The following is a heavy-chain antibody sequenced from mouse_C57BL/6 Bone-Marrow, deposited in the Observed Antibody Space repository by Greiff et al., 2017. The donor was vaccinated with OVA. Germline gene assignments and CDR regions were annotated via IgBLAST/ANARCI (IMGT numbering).Heavy chain of an antibody. CDR2: IYPRSGNT. V-gene: IGHV1-81*01. CDR3: ARLESYYSNLG. CDR1: GYTFTSYG. Sequence: QVQLKQSGAELARPGASVKLSCKASGYTFTSYGISWVKQRTGQGLEWIGEIYPRSGNTYYNEKFKGKATLTADKSSSTAYMELRSLTSEDSAVYFCARLESYYSNLGWGQGTLVTVSA. J-gene: IGHJ3*02. D-gene: IGHD2-5*01.